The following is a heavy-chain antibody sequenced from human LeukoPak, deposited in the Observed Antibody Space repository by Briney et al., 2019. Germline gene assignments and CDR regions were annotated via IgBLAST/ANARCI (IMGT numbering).Heavy chain of an antibody. Sequence: PSETLSLTCAVYGGSFSGYYWSWIRQPPGKGLEWIGGINHSGSTNYNPSLKSRVTISVDTSKNQFSLKLSSVTAADTAVYYCARSPFGFWSGYIDYYYGMDVWGQGTTVTVSS. CDR3: ARSPFGFWSGYIDYYYGMDV. CDR2: INHSGST. D-gene: IGHD3-3*01. J-gene: IGHJ6*02. CDR1: GGSFSGYY. V-gene: IGHV4-34*01.